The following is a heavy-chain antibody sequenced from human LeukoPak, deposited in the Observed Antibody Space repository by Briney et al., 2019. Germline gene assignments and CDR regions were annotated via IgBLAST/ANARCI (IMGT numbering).Heavy chain of an antibody. D-gene: IGHD3-22*01. CDR3: ARLHDSSGYYLSYFDY. CDR1: GGSINSSSYY. CDR2: IYYSGST. Sequence: SETLSLTCTVSGGSINSSSYYWGWIRQPPGKGLEWIGSIYYSGSTYYNPSLKSRVTISVDTSKNQFSLKLSSVTAADTAVYYCARLHDSSGYYLSYFDYWGQGTLVTVSS. J-gene: IGHJ4*02. V-gene: IGHV4-39*01.